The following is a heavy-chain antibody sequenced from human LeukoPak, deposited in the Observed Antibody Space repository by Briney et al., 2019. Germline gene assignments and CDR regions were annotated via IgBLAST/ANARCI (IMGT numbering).Heavy chain of an antibody. D-gene: IGHD6-13*01. CDR2: ISYDGSNK. J-gene: IGHJ3*02. Sequence: GRSLRLSCAASGFTFSSYGMHWVRQAPGKGLEWVAVISYDGSNKYYADSVKGRFTISRDNSKNSLYLQMNSLRAEDTAVYYCAREYSSSWYEYAFDIWGQGTMVTVSS. CDR3: AREYSSSWYEYAFDI. V-gene: IGHV3-30*03. CDR1: GFTFSSYG.